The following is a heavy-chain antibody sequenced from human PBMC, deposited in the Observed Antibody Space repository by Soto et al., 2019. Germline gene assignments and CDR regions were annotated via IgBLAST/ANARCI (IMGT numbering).Heavy chain of an antibody. CDR1: GGSFSGYY. J-gene: IGHJ4*02. V-gene: IGHV4-34*01. CDR2: INHSGST. CDR3: ARGQRVVAVAAHFDY. Sequence: QVQLQQWGAGLLKPSETLSLTCAAYGGSFSGYYWSWIRQPPGKGLEWIGEINHSGSTNYNPSLKSRVTISVDPYKNQFSLKLSSVTAADTAVYYCARGQRVVAVAAHFDYLGQGTLVTVSS. D-gene: IGHD2-15*01.